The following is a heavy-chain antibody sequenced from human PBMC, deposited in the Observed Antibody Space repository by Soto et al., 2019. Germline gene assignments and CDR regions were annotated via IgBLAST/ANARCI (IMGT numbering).Heavy chain of an antibody. D-gene: IGHD4-17*01. CDR2: IIPNFGTA. CDR1: GGTFSSYA. J-gene: IGHJ2*01. V-gene: IGHV1-69*05. Sequence: QVQVVQSGAEVKKPGSSVKVSCKASGGTFSSYAISWVRQAPGQGLEWMGGIIPNFGTANYAQKFQGRVTITWDEATSTGYMELSSLRSEDTAVYFCASEDGEYGRYFDLWGRGTLVTVSS. CDR3: ASEDGEYGRYFDL.